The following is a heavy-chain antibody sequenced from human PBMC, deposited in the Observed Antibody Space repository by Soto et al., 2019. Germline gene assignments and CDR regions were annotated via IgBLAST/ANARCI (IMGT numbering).Heavy chain of an antibody. V-gene: IGHV1-18*01. CDR2: ISAHNGNT. D-gene: IGHD1-1*01. Sequence: QVHLVQSGAEVKKPGASVKVSFKGSGYGFTTYDITWVRQAPGQGLEWMGWISAHNGNTNYAQKLQGRVTVTRDTSTSTAYMELRSLRSDDTAVYYCARGRYGDYWGQGALVTVSS. J-gene: IGHJ4*02. CDR3: ARGRYGDY. CDR1: GYGFTTYD.